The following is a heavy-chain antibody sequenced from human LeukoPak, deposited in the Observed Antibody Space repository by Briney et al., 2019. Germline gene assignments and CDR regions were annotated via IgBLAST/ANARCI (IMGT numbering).Heavy chain of an antibody. CDR3: ASDYMTTVTTIDH. Sequence: GGSLRLSCAASGFTFSSYCMHWVRQAPGKGLEWVAVISYDGSNKYYADSVKGRFTISRDNSKNTLYLQMNSPRAEDTAVYYCASDYMTTVTTIDHWGQGTLVTVSS. CDR2: ISYDGSNK. CDR1: GFTFSSYC. D-gene: IGHD4-17*01. V-gene: IGHV3-30*03. J-gene: IGHJ4*02.